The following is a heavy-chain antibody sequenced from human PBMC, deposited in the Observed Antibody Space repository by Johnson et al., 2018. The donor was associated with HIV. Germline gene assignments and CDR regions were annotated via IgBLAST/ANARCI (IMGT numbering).Heavy chain of an antibody. CDR1: GFTVSSNY. V-gene: IGHV3-66*01. J-gene: IGHJ3*02. Sequence: VQLVESGGGVVQPGGSLRLSCAASGFTVSSNYMSWVRQAPGKGLEWVSVIYSGGSTYYADSVKGRFTISRDNSKNTLYLQMNSLRAEDTAVYYCARAYGIAAAGTSGAFDIWGQGTMVTVSS. CDR2: IYSGGST. CDR3: ARAYGIAAAGTSGAFDI. D-gene: IGHD6-13*01.